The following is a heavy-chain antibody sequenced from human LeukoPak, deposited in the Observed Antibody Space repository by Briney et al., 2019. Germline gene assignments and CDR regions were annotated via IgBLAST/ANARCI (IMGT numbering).Heavy chain of an antibody. CDR3: ARDAQWELRAFDV. CDR2: IIPIFDRP. J-gene: IGHJ3*01. CDR1: GGRFKSYG. D-gene: IGHD1-26*01. Sequence: ASVKVSCKTIGGRFKSYGFSWVRQAPGQGLERMGGIIPIFDRPNYAQKFEGRVTITADKSTNTTYMEISSLTSDDTAVYYCARDAQWELRAFDVWGRGTMVIVSS. V-gene: IGHV1-69*06.